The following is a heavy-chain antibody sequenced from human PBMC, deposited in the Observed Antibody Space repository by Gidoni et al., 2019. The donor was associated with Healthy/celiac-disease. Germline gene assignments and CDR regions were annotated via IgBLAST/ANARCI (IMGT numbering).Heavy chain of an antibody. V-gene: IGHV3-64*01. D-gene: IGHD6-13*01. Sequence: EVQLVESGGGLVQPGGSLRLSCAASGFSFSSYAMHWVRQAPGKGLEYVSAISSNGGSTYYANSVKGRFTISRDNSKNTLYLQMGSLRAEDMAVYYCARDMIKRRDIAAAGIFDYWGQGTLVTVSS. J-gene: IGHJ4*02. CDR1: GFSFSSYA. CDR2: ISSNGGST. CDR3: ARDMIKRRDIAAAGIFDY.